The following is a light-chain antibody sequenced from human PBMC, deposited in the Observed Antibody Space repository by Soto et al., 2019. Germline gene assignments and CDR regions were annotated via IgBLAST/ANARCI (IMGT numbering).Light chain of an antibody. CDR1: QSVLYSSNNKNY. J-gene: IGKJ4*01. Sequence: DIVMTQSPDSLAVSLGERATINCKSSQSVLYSSNNKNYLAWYQQKPGQPPKLLIYWASTRESGVPARFSGSGSETDFTLTSSSLQAEDVAVYYCQQYYSTPLTFGGGTKVEIK. CDR2: WAS. V-gene: IGKV4-1*01. CDR3: QQYYSTPLT.